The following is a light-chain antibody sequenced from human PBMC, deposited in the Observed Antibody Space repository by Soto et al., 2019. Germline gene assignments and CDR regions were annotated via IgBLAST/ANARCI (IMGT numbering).Light chain of an antibody. V-gene: IGKV3-11*01. J-gene: IGKJ1*01. CDR3: QQRSKWPWT. Sequence: EIVLTQSPATLSLSPGERATFSCRASQSVRSNLAWYQHKPGQAPRLLIYDASNRATGIPGRFSGSGSGTDFTLTISNLEPEAFAVYYCQQRSKWPWTFGQGTKVEIK. CDR1: QSVRSN. CDR2: DAS.